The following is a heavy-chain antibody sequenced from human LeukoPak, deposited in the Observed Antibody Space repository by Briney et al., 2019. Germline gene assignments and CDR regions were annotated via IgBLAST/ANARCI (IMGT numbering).Heavy chain of an antibody. D-gene: IGHD6-13*01. CDR2: INPSGGST. V-gene: IGHV1-46*01. Sequence: ASVKVSCKASGYTFTSYYMHWVRQAPGQGLEWMGIINPSGGSTSYAQKFQGRVTITADESTSTAYMELSSLRSEDTAVYYCARDQRGYSSSVFPLGYWGQGTLVTVSS. CDR3: ARDQRGYSSSVFPLGY. CDR1: GYTFTSYY. J-gene: IGHJ4*02.